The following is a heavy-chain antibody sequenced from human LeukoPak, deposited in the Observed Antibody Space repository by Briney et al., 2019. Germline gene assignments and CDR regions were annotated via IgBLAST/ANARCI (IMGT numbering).Heavy chain of an antibody. CDR2: IYTSGST. J-gene: IGHJ4*02. V-gene: IGHV4-4*09. CDR1: GGSISSYY. D-gene: IGHD3-22*01. Sequence: SETLSLTCTVSGGSISSYYWSWIRQPPGKGLEWIGYIYTSGSTNYNPSLKSRVTISVDTSKNQFSLKLSSVTAADTAVYYCARHRSFYSSGYVFDYWGQGTLVTVYS. CDR3: ARHRSFYSSGYVFDY.